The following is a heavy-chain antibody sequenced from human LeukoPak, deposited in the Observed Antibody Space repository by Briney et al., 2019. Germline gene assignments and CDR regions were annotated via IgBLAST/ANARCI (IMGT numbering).Heavy chain of an antibody. J-gene: IGHJ4*02. V-gene: IGHV3-74*01. CDR1: GFTFSSCW. Sequence: GGSLRLSCAASGFTFSSCWMYWVRQAPGKGLVWVSRITSDGSSTTYADSVKGRFTISRDNSKNTLYLQMNSLRAEDTAVYYCATFRGWGQGTLVTVSS. CDR3: ATFRG. CDR2: ITSDGSST. D-gene: IGHD2/OR15-2a*01.